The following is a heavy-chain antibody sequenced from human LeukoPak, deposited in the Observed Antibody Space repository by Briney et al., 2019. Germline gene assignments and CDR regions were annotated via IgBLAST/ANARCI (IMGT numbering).Heavy chain of an antibody. J-gene: IGHJ4*02. V-gene: IGHV1-2*02. CDR3: ARGHTIRAFDY. CDR1: GYTFIGYY. Sequence: ASVTVSCKASGYTFIGYYMHWVRQAPGQGPEWMGWINPNSGGTNYAQKFQGRVTMTRDTSISTSYMELSRLTSDDTAVYYCARGHTIRAFDYWGQGTLVTVSS. CDR2: INPNSGGT. D-gene: IGHD3-10*01.